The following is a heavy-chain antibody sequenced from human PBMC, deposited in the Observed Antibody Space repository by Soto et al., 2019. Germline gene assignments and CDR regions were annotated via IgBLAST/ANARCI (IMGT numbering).Heavy chain of an antibody. J-gene: IGHJ6*02. Sequence: QVQLVQSGAEVKKPGASVKVSCKASGYTFTSYDINWVRQATGQGLEWIGWMSPNSGNTGYAQKFQGRVTMTRNTSISTAYMELSSLRSEDTAVYYCARRGYSSSWYYYYYYGMDVWGQGTTVTVSS. D-gene: IGHD6-13*01. CDR1: GYTFTSYD. CDR2: MSPNSGNT. V-gene: IGHV1-8*01. CDR3: ARRGYSSSWYYYYYYGMDV.